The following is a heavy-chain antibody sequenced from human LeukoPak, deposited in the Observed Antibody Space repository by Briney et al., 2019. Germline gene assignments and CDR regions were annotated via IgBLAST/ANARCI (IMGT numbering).Heavy chain of an antibody. CDR1: GGSISSSSYY. D-gene: IGHD3-22*01. J-gene: IGHJ4*02. CDR3: ARGRQGIVVVMADY. V-gene: IGHV4-39*07. CDR2: IYYSGST. Sequence: PSETLSLTCTVSGGSISSSSYYWGWIRQPPGKGLEWIGSIYYSGSTYYNPSLKSRVTVSVDTSKNQFSLKLSSVTAADTAVYYCARGRQGIVVVMADYWGQGTLVTVSS.